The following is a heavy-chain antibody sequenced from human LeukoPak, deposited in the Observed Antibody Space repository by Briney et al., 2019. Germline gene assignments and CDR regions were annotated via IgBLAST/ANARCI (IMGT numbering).Heavy chain of an antibody. D-gene: IGHD3-10*01. CDR1: GYTLTELS. Sequence: GASVKVSCKVSGYTLTELSMHWVRQAPGKGLEWMEGFDPEDGETIYAQKFQGRVTMTEDTSTDTAYMELSSLRSEDTAVYYCATSYGSGIREVFDYWGQGTLVTVSS. J-gene: IGHJ4*02. CDR3: ATSYGSGIREVFDY. V-gene: IGHV1-24*01. CDR2: FDPEDGET.